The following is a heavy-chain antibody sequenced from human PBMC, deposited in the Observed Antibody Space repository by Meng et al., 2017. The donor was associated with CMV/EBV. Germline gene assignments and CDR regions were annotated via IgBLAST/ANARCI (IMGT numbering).Heavy chain of an antibody. V-gene: IGHV4-39*07. D-gene: IGHD6-13*01. CDR2: IYYSGST. J-gene: IGHJ4*02. CDR1: GCSISSSSYY. Sequence: GSLRLSCTVSGCSISSSSYYWGWIRQPPGKGLEWLGSIYYSGSTYYNPSLKSRVTISVDTSKNQFSLKLSSVTAADTAVYYCARDRDMYSSSWYPLDYWGQGTLVTVSS. CDR3: ARDRDMYSSSWYPLDY.